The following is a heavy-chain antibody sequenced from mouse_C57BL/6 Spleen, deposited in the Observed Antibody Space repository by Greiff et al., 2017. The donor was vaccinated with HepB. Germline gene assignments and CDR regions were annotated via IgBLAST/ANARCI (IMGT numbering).Heavy chain of an antibody. Sequence: VQLQQSGPGLVQPSQSLSITCTVSGFSLTSYGVHWVRQSPGKGLEWLGVIWSGGSTDYNAAFISRLSISKDNSKSQVFFKMNSLQADDTAIYYCARMGDYDEGYYFDYWGQGTTLTVSS. CDR3: ARMGDYDEGYYFDY. CDR1: GFSLTSYG. CDR2: IWSGGST. D-gene: IGHD2-4*01. J-gene: IGHJ2*01. V-gene: IGHV2-2*01.